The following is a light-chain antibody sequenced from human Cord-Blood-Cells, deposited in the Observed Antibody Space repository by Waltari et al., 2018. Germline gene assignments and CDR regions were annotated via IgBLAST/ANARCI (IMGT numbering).Light chain of an antibody. CDR3: QQYGSSPLT. Sequence: EIVLPQSPRTLSLSPGERPTLSFRASQSVSSSYLAWYQQKPGQAPRLLIYGASSRATGIPDRFSGSGSGTDFTLTISRLEPEDFAVYYCQQYGSSPLTFGGGTKVEIK. CDR1: QSVSSSY. J-gene: IGKJ4*01. CDR2: GAS. V-gene: IGKV3-20*01.